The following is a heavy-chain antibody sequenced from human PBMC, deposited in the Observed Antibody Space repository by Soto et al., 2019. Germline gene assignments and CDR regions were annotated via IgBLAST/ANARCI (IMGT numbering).Heavy chain of an antibody. V-gene: IGHV4-59*01. CDR1: GGSISSYY. CDR3: ARGYSSSWEPDVFDY. J-gene: IGHJ4*02. D-gene: IGHD6-13*01. CDR2: IYYSGST. Sequence: SETLSLTCTVSGGSISSYYWSWIRQPPGKGLEWIGYIYYSGSTNYNPSLKSRVTISVDTSKNQFSLKLSSVTAADTAVYYCARGYSSSWEPDVFDYWGQGTLVTVSS.